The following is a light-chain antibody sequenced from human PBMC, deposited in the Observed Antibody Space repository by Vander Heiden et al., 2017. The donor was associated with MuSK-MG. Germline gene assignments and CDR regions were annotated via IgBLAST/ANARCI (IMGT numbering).Light chain of an antibody. V-gene: IGKV1-39*01. J-gene: IGKJ5*01. CDR3: RQRYGTPPR. CDR1: QSISSY. Sequence: DIQMTPSPSSLSASVGDRVTITCRASQSISSYLNWYQQKPGKAPKLLIYAASSLQSAVPSRLSGSGCGTDFTLTIIRLQPEDFATYYCRQRYGTPPRFGQGTQLEIK. CDR2: AAS.